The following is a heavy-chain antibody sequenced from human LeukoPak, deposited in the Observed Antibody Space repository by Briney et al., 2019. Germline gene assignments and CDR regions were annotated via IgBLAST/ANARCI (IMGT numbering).Heavy chain of an antibody. V-gene: IGHV1-46*01. CDR1: GYTFTSYY. CDR2: INPSGGST. CDR3: ARGRQLYDFWSGYENWFDP. D-gene: IGHD3-3*01. Sequence: ASVKVSCKASGYTFTSYYMHWVRQAPGQGLEWMGIINPSGGSTSYAQKFQGRVTMTRDTSMSTVCMELSSLRSEDTAVYYCARGRQLYDFWSGYENWFDPWGQGTLVTVSS. J-gene: IGHJ5*02.